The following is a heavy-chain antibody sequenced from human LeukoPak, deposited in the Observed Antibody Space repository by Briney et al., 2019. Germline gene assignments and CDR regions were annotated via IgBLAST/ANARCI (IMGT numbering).Heavy chain of an antibody. Sequence: SETLSLTCTVSGGSISSGSYYWSWIRQPAGKGLEWIGRIYTSGSTNYNPSLKSRVTISVDTSKNQFSLKLSSVTAAETAVYYCARGRGEGRGIAMVRGVRAPSYNWFDPWGHGTQVTVSS. CDR2: IYTSGST. CDR3: ARGRGEGRGIAMVRGVRAPSYNWFDP. D-gene: IGHD3-10*01. CDR1: GGSISSGSYY. J-gene: IGHJ5*02. V-gene: IGHV4-61*02.